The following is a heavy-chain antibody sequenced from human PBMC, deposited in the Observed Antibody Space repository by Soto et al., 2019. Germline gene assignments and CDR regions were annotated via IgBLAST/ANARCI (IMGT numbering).Heavy chain of an antibody. D-gene: IGHD2-2*01. J-gene: IGHJ5*02. Sequence: GGSLRLSCAASGFTFSSYGMHWVRQAPGKGLEWVAVISYDGSNKYYADSVKGRFAISRDNSKNTLYLQMNSLRAEDTAVYYCAKDGARLGYCSSTSCYLNWFDPWGQGTLVTVSS. CDR1: GFTFSSYG. V-gene: IGHV3-30*18. CDR2: ISYDGSNK. CDR3: AKDGARLGYCSSTSCYLNWFDP.